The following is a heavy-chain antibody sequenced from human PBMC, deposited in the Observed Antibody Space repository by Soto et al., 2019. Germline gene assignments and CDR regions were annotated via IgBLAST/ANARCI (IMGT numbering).Heavy chain of an antibody. CDR2: IYHSGST. Sequence: SETLSLTCAVSGGSISSSNWWSWVRQPPGKGLEWIGEIYHSGSTNYNPSLKSRVTISVDKSKNQFSLKLSSVTAADTAVYYCASVGVIVVATLFDYWGQGTLVTVSS. J-gene: IGHJ4*02. D-gene: IGHD1-26*01. CDR3: ASVGVIVVATLFDY. V-gene: IGHV4-4*02. CDR1: GGSISSSNW.